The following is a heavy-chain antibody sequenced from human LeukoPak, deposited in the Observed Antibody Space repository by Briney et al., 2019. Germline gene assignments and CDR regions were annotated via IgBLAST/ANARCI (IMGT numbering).Heavy chain of an antibody. CDR3: AGGGVAPHRYYFDY. D-gene: IGHD2-15*01. Sequence: SETLSLTCAVYGGSFSGYYWSWIRQPPGKGLEWIGEINHSGSTNYNPSLKSRVTISVDTSKNQFSLKLSSVTAADTAVYYCAGGGVAPHRYYFDYWGQGTLVTVSS. CDR1: GGSFSGYY. J-gene: IGHJ4*02. V-gene: IGHV4-34*01. CDR2: INHSGST.